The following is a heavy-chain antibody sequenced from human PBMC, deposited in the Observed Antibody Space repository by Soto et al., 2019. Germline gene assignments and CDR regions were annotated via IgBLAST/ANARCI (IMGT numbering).Heavy chain of an antibody. V-gene: IGHV1-8*01. CDR2: MNPNNTNT. Sequence: QVKRVHSGAEVKKPGASVKVSCQASGYTFTSDDINWVRQATGQGLEWMGWMNPNNTNTGYAQKFKCRLTMTRNTAIGTAYMELSSMASEDTAVYDYARCFSTEFRGGDELWGKGTLVTVSS. CDR3: ARCFSTEFRGGDEL. J-gene: IGHJ4*02. D-gene: IGHD3-10*01. CDR1: GYTFTSDD.